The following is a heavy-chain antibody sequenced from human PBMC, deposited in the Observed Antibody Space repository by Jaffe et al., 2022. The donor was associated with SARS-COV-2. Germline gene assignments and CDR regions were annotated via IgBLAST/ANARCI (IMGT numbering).Heavy chain of an antibody. J-gene: IGHJ3*02. Sequence: QVQLQQWGAGLLKPSETLSLTCAVYGGSFSGYYWSWIRQPPGKGLEWIGEINHSGSTNYNPSLKSRVTISVDTSKNQFSLKLSSVTAADTAVYYCARGATVHAFDIWGQGTMVTVSS. CDR3: ARGATVHAFDI. CDR1: GGSFSGYY. D-gene: IGHD4-4*01. V-gene: IGHV4-34*01. CDR2: INHSGST.